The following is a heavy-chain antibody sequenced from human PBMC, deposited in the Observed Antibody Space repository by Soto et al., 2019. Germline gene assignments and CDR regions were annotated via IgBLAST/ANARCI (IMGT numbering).Heavy chain of an antibody. CDR2: ISWNSGNI. D-gene: IGHD6-6*01. Sequence: EVQLVESGGGLVQPGRSLRLSCAVSGFTFDDYAMHWVRQPPGKGLEWVSGISWNSGNIGYADSVKGRFTISRDNAKNSLYLQMKSLRAEDTALYYCTKSSSYTYNYYMDVWGKGTTVTVSS. CDR3: TKSSSYTYNYYMDV. J-gene: IGHJ6*03. CDR1: GFTFDDYA. V-gene: IGHV3-9*01.